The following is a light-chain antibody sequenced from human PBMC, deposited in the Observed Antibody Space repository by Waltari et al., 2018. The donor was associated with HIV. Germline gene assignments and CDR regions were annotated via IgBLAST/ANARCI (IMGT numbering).Light chain of an antibody. Sequence: EIVLTQSPATLSLSPGERATLSCGASQSISNNYLAWYQQKPGQAPRFLIYDASNRATGIAHRFRGSGSGTDFTLTITRLEPEDFAVYYCQQYGSSPLTFGGGTKVEIK. J-gene: IGKJ4*01. V-gene: IGKV3D-20*01. CDR3: QQYGSSPLT. CDR2: DAS. CDR1: QSISNNY.